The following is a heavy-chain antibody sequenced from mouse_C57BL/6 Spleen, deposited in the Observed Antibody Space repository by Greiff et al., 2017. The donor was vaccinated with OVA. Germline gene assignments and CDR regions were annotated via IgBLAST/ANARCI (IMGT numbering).Heavy chain of an antibody. CDR1: GYTFTSYW. D-gene: IGHD1-1*01. CDR3: AKQTTVVARDFDV. CDR2: IDPSDSYT. Sequence: QVQLQQPGAELVKPGASVKLSCKASGYTFTSYWMQWVKQRPGQGLEWIGEIDPSDSYTNYNQKFKGKATLTVDTSSSTAYMQLSSLTSEDSAVYYCAKQTTVVARDFDVWGTGTTVTVSS. V-gene: IGHV1-50*01. J-gene: IGHJ1*03.